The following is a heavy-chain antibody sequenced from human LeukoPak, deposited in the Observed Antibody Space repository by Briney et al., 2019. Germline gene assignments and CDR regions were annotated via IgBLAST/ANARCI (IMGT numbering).Heavy chain of an antibody. Sequence: GGSLRLSCAASGFTFSSYSMNWVRQAPGKGLEWVSSISSSSSYIYYADSVKGRFTISRGNAKNSLYLQMNSLRAEDTAVYYCAREGDLYGYYFDYWGQGTMVTVSS. CDR1: GFTFSSYS. CDR3: AREGDLYGYYFDY. J-gene: IGHJ4*02. CDR2: ISSSSSYI. D-gene: IGHD3-16*01. V-gene: IGHV3-21*01.